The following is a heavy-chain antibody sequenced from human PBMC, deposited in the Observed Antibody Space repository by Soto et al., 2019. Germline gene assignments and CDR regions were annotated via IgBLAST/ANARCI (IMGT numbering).Heavy chain of an antibody. V-gene: IGHV4-39*01. Sequence: PSDTLSLTCTVSGGSISTSAYYWGWIRQPPGKGLEWIGTIYYSGTSYHNPSLKSRVTISVDTSKNQFSLTLTSVTAADTAVYYCASRVEGLYSGNDRYYFDYWGQGTLVTVSS. J-gene: IGHJ4*02. CDR3: ASRVEGLYSGNDRYYFDY. CDR1: GGSISTSAYY. CDR2: IYYSGTS. D-gene: IGHD5-12*01.